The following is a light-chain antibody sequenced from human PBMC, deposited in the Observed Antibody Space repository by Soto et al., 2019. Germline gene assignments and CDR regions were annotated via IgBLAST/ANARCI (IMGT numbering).Light chain of an antibody. V-gene: IGLV2-8*01. J-gene: IGLJ2*01. Sequence: QSALTQPPSASGSPGQSVTISCTGTSSDVGGYNYVSWYQQHPGKAPKLMIYEVSKRPSGVPDRFSGSKSGNTASLTVSGLPAEDAADYYCSSYGGSNTVVFGGGTKVTVL. CDR3: SSYGGSNTVV. CDR1: SSDVGGYNY. CDR2: EVS.